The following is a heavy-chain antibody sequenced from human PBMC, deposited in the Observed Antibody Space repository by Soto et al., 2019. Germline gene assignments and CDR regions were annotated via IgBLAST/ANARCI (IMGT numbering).Heavy chain of an antibody. CDR3: ARDWALDY. J-gene: IGHJ4*02. CDR2: INPSGDST. V-gene: IGHV1-46*02. D-gene: IGHD7-27*01. CDR1: GYTFNAYS. Sequence: QVQLVQSGSEVKRPGTSVKVSCKAAGYTFNAYSMHWVRQDPGQGLEWMGMINPSGDSTTYAQNFQGRVTMTRDTSTTTVYMELSGLRSEDTAVYYCARDWALDYWGQGTLVTVSS.